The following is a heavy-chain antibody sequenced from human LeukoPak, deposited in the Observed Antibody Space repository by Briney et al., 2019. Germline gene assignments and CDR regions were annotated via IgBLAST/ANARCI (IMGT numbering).Heavy chain of an antibody. CDR3: ARVNLGGLIEGSYYYYGMDV. D-gene: IGHD3-16*01. CDR2: ISSSSSYI. Sequence: GGSLRLPCAASGFTFSSYSMNWVRQAPGKGLEWVSSISSSSSYIYYADSVKGRFTISRDNAKNSLYLQMNSLRAEDTAVYYCARVNLGGLIEGSYYYYGMDVWGQGTTVTVSS. J-gene: IGHJ6*02. CDR1: GFTFSSYS. V-gene: IGHV3-21*01.